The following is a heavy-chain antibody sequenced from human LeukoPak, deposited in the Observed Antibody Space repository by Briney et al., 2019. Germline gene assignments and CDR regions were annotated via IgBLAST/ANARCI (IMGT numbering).Heavy chain of an antibody. J-gene: IGHJ5*02. V-gene: IGHV1-2*02. CDR2: INPNSGGT. Sequence: ASVKVSCKASGYTFTGYYMHWVRQAPGQGLEWMGWINPNSGGTNYAQKFQGRVTMTGDTSISTAYMELSRLRSDDTAVYYCARDSEHYYYDSSGYYFDPWGQGTLVTVSS. CDR3: ARDSEHYYYDSSGYYFDP. CDR1: GYTFTGYY. D-gene: IGHD3-22*01.